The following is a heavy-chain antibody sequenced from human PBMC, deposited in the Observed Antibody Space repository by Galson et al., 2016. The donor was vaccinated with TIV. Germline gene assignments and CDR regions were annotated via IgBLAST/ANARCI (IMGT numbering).Heavy chain of an antibody. CDR1: GFTFSWSA. CDR2: IGRSDYNT. CDR3: AREPPSSGGKCFQIADQYYGLDV. Sequence: SLRLSCAASGFTFSWSAMNWVRQAPGKGLEWVSGIGRSDYNTYYADSVEGRFTISRDNSKNTLSLQMHGLRADDTAVYYCAREPPSSGGKCFQIADQYYGLDVWGPGTTVTVSS. J-gene: IGHJ6*02. V-gene: IGHV3-23*01. D-gene: IGHD2-15*01.